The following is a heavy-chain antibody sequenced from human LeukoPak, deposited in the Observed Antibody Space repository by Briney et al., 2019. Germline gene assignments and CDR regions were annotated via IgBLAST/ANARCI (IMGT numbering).Heavy chain of an antibody. Sequence: GGSLRLSCAASGFSFSTYAMKWVRQAPGRGLDWVSTIGGSADNKYYADSVKGRFTISRENSKNTLSLQMNSLRAEDTAVYYCAKVGPFGELSFSDYWGQGTLVTVSS. V-gene: IGHV3-23*01. J-gene: IGHJ4*02. D-gene: IGHD3-10*01. CDR2: IGGSADNK. CDR1: GFSFSTYA. CDR3: AKVGPFGELSFSDY.